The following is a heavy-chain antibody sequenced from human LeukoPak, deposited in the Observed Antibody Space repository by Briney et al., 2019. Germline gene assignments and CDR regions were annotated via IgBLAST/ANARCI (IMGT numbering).Heavy chain of an antibody. V-gene: IGHV3-21*04. D-gene: IGHD3-10*01. Sequence: PGGSLRLSCAASGFTFSSYSMNWVRQAPGKGLEWVSSISSSSSYIYYADSVKGRFTISRDNAKNSLYLQMNSLRAEDTALYYCAKAQGAMVRGVIVYWGQGTLVTVSS. CDR1: GFTFSSYS. CDR3: AKAQGAMVRGVIVY. CDR2: ISSSSSYI. J-gene: IGHJ4*02.